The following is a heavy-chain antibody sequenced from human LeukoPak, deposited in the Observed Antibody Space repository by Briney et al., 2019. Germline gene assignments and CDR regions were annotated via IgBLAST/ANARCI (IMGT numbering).Heavy chain of an antibody. D-gene: IGHD1-14*01. CDR1: GFTFSSYS. J-gene: IGHJ3*02. CDR3: ARGAMTGAFDI. Sequence: TGGSLRLSCAASGFTFSSYSMNWVRQAPEKGVECVSYISSSSSTIYYADSVKGRFTISRDNAKNTLYLQMNSLRAEDTAVYYCARGAMTGAFDIWGQGTMVTVSS. CDR2: ISSSSSTI. V-gene: IGHV3-48*01.